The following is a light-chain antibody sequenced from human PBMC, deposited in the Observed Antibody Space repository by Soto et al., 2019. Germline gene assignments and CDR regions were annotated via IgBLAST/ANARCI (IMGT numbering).Light chain of an antibody. V-gene: IGLV2-8*01. Sequence: QSALTQPPSASGSPGQSVTISCTGTSSDVGGYKYVSWYQQHPGKAPKLMIFEVNKRPSGVPDRCSGSKSGNTASLTVSGVQEEDEADYYCSSYAGVNNLGVFGSGTKVTVL. CDR2: EVN. CDR3: SSYAGVNNLGV. CDR1: SSDVGGYKY. J-gene: IGLJ1*01.